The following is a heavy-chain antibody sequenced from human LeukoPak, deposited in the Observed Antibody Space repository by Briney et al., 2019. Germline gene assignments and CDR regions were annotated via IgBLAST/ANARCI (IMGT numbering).Heavy chain of an antibody. V-gene: IGHV1-2*02. CDR3: ARDSCSSTGCLSIDDY. CDR2: INPNSGGT. D-gene: IGHD2-2*01. J-gene: IGHJ4*02. Sequence: GASVKVSCKASGYTFSGYYMHWVRQAPGQGLEWMGWINPNSGGTNYAQKFQGRVTMTRDTSISTAYMELSRLSSDDTAVYYCARDSCSSTGCLSIDDYWGQGTLVTVSS. CDR1: GYTFSGYY.